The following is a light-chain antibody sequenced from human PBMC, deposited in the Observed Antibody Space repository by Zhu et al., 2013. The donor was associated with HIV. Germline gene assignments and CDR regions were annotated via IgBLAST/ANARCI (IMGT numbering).Light chain of an antibody. Sequence: DTQMTQSPSSLSAFVGDRVNITCRASQGVGSFLNWYQHRPGKAPKLLIFGASNLHSGVPSRFSGSGSGTDFTLTINSLQPEDFATYYCQQSYNSPFTFGPGTRLDIK. CDR2: GAS. CDR3: QQSYNSPFT. CDR1: QGVGSF. V-gene: IGKV1-39*01. J-gene: IGKJ3*01.